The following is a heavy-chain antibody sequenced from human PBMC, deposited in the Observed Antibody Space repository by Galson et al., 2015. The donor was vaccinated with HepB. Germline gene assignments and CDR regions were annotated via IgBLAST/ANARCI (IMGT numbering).Heavy chain of an antibody. J-gene: IGHJ4*02. CDR3: ARDESGAVAGGKSDY. Sequence: SLRLSCAASGFTFSSYSMNWVRQAPGKGLEWVSSISSSSTFIYYADSVKGRFTISRDNGKNSLYLQMNSLRAEDTAVYYCARDESGAVAGGKSDYWGQGTLVTVSS. V-gene: IGHV3-21*01. D-gene: IGHD6-19*01. CDR1: GFTFSSYS. CDR2: ISSSSTFI.